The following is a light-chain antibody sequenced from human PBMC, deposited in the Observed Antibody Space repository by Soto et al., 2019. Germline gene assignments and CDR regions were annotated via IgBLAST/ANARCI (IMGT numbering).Light chain of an antibody. J-gene: IGKJ4*01. CDR3: QQYNSYPLT. Sequence: DIQMTQSPSTLSASVGDRVTITCRASQSISSWLAWYQQKPGKAPKHLIYKASSLESGVPSRFSGSGSGTEFTLNISSLQPDDFATHSCQQYNSYPLTFGGGTQVEIK. CDR1: QSISSW. CDR2: KAS. V-gene: IGKV1-5*03.